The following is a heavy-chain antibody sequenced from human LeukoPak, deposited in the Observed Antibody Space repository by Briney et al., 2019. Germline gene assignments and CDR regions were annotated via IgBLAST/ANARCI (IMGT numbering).Heavy chain of an antibody. V-gene: IGHV4-4*01. J-gene: IGHJ4*02. CDR2: LYYSGST. Sequence: GSLRLSCAASGFSFSSFWMSWVRQPPGKGLEWIGSLYYSGSTYYNPSLKSRVTISVDTSKNQFSLNLSSVTAADTAVYFCAGTMESGSFSTFYYWGQGTLVTVSS. D-gene: IGHD1-26*01. CDR1: GFSFSSFW. CDR3: AGTMESGSFSTFYY.